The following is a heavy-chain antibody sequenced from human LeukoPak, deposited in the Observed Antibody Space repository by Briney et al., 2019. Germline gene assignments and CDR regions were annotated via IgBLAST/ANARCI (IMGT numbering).Heavy chain of an antibody. CDR3: ARDAYRRKGIFGLITVPKWFDP. CDR2: IYYSGST. D-gene: IGHD3-3*01. V-gene: IGHV4-30-4*01. CDR1: GGSISSGDYY. Sequence: PSETLSLTCTVSGGSISSGDYYWSWIRQPPGKGLEWIGYIYYSGSTYYNPSLKSRVTISVDTSKNQFSLKLSSVTAADTAVYYCARDAYRRKGIFGLITVPKWFDPWGQGTLVTVSS. J-gene: IGHJ5*02.